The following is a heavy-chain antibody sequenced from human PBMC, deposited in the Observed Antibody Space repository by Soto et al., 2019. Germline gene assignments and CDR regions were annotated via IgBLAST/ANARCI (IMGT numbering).Heavy chain of an antibody. D-gene: IGHD4-17*01. Sequence: GGFQRLSCEGSGFPFRNALLRCVRQAPGKGLEWIGLIKSKTDGGTADYAAPVKGRFTISRDDSKNTLYLQMNSLKTEDTAVYNCARRWVLPGGGEGTLVTVSS. CDR3: ARRWVLPG. V-gene: IGHV3-15*01. CDR2: IKSKTDGGTA. CDR1: GFPFRNAL. J-gene: IGHJ4*02.